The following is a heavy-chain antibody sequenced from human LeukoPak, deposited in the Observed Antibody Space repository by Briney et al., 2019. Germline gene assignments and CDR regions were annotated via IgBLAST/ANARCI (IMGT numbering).Heavy chain of an antibody. Sequence: KVSCKGSGYSFTSYWIGWVRQMPGKGLEWMGIIYPGDSDTRYSPSFQGQVTISADKSISTAYLQWSSLKASDTAMYYCARPLEYYYDSSGYAFDIWGQGTMVTVSS. J-gene: IGHJ3*02. D-gene: IGHD3-22*01. CDR2: IYPGDSDT. CDR3: ARPLEYYYDSSGYAFDI. CDR1: GYSFTSYW. V-gene: IGHV5-51*01.